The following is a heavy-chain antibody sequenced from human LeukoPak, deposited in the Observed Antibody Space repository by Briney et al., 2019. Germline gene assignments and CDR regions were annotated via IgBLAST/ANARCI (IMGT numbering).Heavy chain of an antibody. V-gene: IGHV4-59*08. Sequence: SETLSLTCTVSGGSISSCYWSWIRQPPGKGLEWIGYIYYSGSTNYNPSLKSRVTISVDTSKNQFSLKLSSVTAADTAVYYCARHVLLLGIGAFDIWGQGTMVTVSS. CDR3: ARHVLLLGIGAFDI. CDR1: GGSISSCY. CDR2: IYYSGST. D-gene: IGHD3-16*01. J-gene: IGHJ3*02.